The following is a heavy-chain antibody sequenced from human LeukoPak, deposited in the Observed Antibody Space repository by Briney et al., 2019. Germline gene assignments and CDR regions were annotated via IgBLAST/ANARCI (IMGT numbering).Heavy chain of an antibody. CDR1: GYTFTSYY. CDR2: INPSGGST. V-gene: IGHV1-46*01. CDR3: ARGSSLPTIFGVVTPFDY. D-gene: IGHD3-3*01. Sequence: SVKVSCKASGYTFTSYYMHWVRHAPGQGLEWMGIINPSGGSTSYAQKFQGRVTMTRDTSTSTVYMELSSLRSEDTAVYYCARGSSLPTIFGVVTPFDYWGQGTLVTVSS. J-gene: IGHJ4*02.